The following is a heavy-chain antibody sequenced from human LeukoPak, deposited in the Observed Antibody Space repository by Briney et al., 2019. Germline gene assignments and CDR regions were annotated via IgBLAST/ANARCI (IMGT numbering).Heavy chain of an antibody. CDR2: INHSGST. CDR3: ARRRPTAYSYDSSGQEFDY. D-gene: IGHD3-22*01. J-gene: IGHJ4*02. CDR1: GGSFSGYY. V-gene: IGHV4-34*01. Sequence: SETLSLTCAVYGGSFSGYYWSWIRQPPGKGLEWIGEINHSGSTNYNPSLKSRVTISVDTSKNQFSLKLSSVTAADTAVYYCARRRPTAYSYDSSGQEFDYWGQGTLVTVSS.